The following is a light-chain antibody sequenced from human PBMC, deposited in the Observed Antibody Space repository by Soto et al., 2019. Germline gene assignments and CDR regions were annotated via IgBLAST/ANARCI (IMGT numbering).Light chain of an antibody. CDR3: SSYTTSYFYV. Sequence: QSALTQPASVSGSPGQSITISCTGSGRDIGAYIYVSWYQQHPGKAPKLIIYEVENRPSGVSNRFSASKSAFTASLTISGLQAEDEADYYCSSYTTSYFYVFGPGTKVTVL. CDR2: EVE. CDR1: GRDIGAYIY. J-gene: IGLJ1*01. V-gene: IGLV2-14*01.